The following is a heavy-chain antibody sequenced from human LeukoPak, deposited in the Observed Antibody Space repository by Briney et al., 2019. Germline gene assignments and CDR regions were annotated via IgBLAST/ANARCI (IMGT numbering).Heavy chain of an antibody. J-gene: IGHJ4*02. CDR2: IYYVGST. CDR1: GGSISSGSYY. Sequence: SETLSLTCTVSGGSISSGSYYWGWIRQPPGKGLEWIGSIYYVGSTYYNPSLKSRVTISVDTSKNQFSLKLSSVTAADTAVYYCARDSSGWYRGDYWGQGTLVTVSS. V-gene: IGHV4-39*02. D-gene: IGHD6-19*01. CDR3: ARDSSGWYRGDY.